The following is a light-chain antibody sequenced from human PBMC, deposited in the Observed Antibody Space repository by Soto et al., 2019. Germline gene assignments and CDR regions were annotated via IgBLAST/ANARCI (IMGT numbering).Light chain of an antibody. CDR2: DAY. CDR3: QQYGSSPIT. V-gene: IGKV3-20*01. CDR1: QSVSSY. Sequence: EIVLTQSTDTMSLSPGSRSTTSWRASQSVSSYLAWYQQKPGQAPRILIYDAYNRATGIPARFSGSGSGTDFTLTIRRLEPEDFAVYYCQQYGSSPITLGPGQRVELK. J-gene: IGKJ5*01.